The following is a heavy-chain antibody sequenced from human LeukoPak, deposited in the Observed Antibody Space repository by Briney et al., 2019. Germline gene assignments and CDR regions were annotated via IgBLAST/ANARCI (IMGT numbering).Heavy chain of an antibody. J-gene: IGHJ4*02. CDR1: GYTFTGYY. V-gene: IGHV1-2*02. Sequence: ASVKVSCKASGYTFTGYYIHWVRQAPGQGLEWMGWVNPNIAVTTYAQKFQGRVTMTRDTSISTAYMELSRLRSDDTAVYYCAREAELSFDYWGQGTLVTVSS. CDR2: VNPNIAVT. D-gene: IGHD3-16*02. CDR3: AREAELSFDY.